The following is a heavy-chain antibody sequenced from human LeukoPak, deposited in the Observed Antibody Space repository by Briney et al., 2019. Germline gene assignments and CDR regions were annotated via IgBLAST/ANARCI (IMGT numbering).Heavy chain of an antibody. V-gene: IGHV3-21*01. J-gene: IGHJ5*02. CDR2: ISSSSSYI. CDR1: GFTFSSYR. CDR3: ARTHCSSTSCYSHNWFDP. D-gene: IGHD2-2*02. Sequence: GGSLRLSCAASGFTFSSYRMNWVRQAPGKGLEWVSCISSSSSYIYYADSVKGRFTISRDTAKNLLYLQMNSLRAEDTAVYYCARTHCSSTSCYSHNWFDPWGQGTLVTVSS.